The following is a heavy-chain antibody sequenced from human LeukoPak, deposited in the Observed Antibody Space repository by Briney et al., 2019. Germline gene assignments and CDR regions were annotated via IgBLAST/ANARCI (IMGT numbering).Heavy chain of an antibody. V-gene: IGHV4-61*02. CDR2: IYTSGST. CDR3: ARDSIAAAGKNYYYMDV. CDR1: GGSISSGSYY. J-gene: IGHJ6*03. D-gene: IGHD6-13*01. Sequence: YPSQTLSLTCTVSGGSISSGSYYWSWIRQPAGKGLEWIGRIYTSGSTNYNPSLKSRVTISVDTSKNQFSLKLSSVTAADTAVYYCARDSIAAAGKNYYYMDVWGKGTTVTVSS.